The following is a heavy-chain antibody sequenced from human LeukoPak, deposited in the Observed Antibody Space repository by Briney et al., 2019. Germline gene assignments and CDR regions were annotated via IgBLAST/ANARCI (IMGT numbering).Heavy chain of an antibody. V-gene: IGHV3-23*01. D-gene: IGHD1-26*01. CDR2: ISGTGDTT. CDR3: AKFGGTYFSWFDP. J-gene: IGHJ5*02. Sequence: GGSLRLSCAASGFTFSSYGMHWVRQAPGKGLEWVSTISGTGDTTYYADSVKGQFAISRDNSKNTLYLQMNSLRAEDTAVYYCAKFGGTYFSWFDPWGQGTLVTVSS. CDR1: GFTFSSYG.